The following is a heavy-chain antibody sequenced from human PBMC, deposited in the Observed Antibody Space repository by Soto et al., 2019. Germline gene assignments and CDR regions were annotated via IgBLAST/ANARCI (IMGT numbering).Heavy chain of an antibody. J-gene: IGHJ6*02. D-gene: IGHD2-15*01. CDR3: ARVRDSFGLDV. CDR2: IHYRGST. CDR1: GGSPTGAYY. V-gene: IGHV4-31*03. Sequence: SETLSLTCNVSGGSPTGAYYWNWIRHHPWKGLELIGSIHYRGSTYYNPSLKSRITISLDRSNNQFSLKLSSVTAADTAVYYCARVRDSFGLDVWGQGTTVNVSS.